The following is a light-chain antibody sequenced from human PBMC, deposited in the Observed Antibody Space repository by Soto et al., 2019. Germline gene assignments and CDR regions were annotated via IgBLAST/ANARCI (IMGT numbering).Light chain of an antibody. CDR2: DVS. CDR1: HNDVGHFNY. Sequence: QSALAQPASVSGSPGQSMTLSCTGTHNDVGHFNYVSWFQQHPGKDPKLLIFDVSNWPSGVSDRFSGSKSGNTASLTISGLQPEDEADYYCTSFTTSNTFVFGSGTKLTVL. J-gene: IGLJ1*01. V-gene: IGLV2-14*03. CDR3: TSFTTSNTFV.